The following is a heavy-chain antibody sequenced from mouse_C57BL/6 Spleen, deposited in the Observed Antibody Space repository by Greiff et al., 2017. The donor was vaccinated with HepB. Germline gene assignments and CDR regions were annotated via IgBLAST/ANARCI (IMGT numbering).Heavy chain of an antibody. CDR3: ARCDYDEGFDV. Sequence: QVQLQQPGAELVRPGSSVKLSCKASGYTFTSYWMHWVKQRPIQGLEWIGNIDPSDSETHYNQKFKDKATLTVDKSSSTAYMQLSSLTSEDSAVYYCARCDYDEGFDVWGTGTTVTVSS. CDR1: GYTFTSYW. J-gene: IGHJ1*03. V-gene: IGHV1-52*01. CDR2: IDPSDSET. D-gene: IGHD2-4*01.